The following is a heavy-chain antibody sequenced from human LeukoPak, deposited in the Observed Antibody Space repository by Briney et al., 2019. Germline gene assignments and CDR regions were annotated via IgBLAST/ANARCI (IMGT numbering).Heavy chain of an antibody. CDR1: GFTFGDYA. CDR2: IRSKAYGGTT. J-gene: IGHJ4*02. V-gene: IGHV3-49*04. Sequence: GRSLRLSCTASGFTFGDYAMSWVRQAPGKGLEWVGFIRSKAYGGTTEYAASVKGRFTISRDDSKSIAYLQMNSLKTEDTAVYYCVRVKGTGWPSDYWGQGTLVTVSS. D-gene: IGHD6-19*01. CDR3: VRVKGTGWPSDY.